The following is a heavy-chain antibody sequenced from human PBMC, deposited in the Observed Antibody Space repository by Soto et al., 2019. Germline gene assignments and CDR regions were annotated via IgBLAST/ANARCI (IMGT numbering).Heavy chain of an antibody. CDR2: ISGSGFKK. J-gene: IGHJ5*02. CDR3: AKNQGVELVPLATVDWFDP. CDR1: GFIFENFG. Sequence: GGSLRLSCAASGFIFENFGMSWVRQAPGKGLEWISSISGSGFKKYYADSVKGRSTISRDNSKSTVYLELNNLSAEDTAVYHCAKNQGVELVPLATVDWFDPWGQGSVVTV. V-gene: IGHV3-23*01. D-gene: IGHD1-26*01.